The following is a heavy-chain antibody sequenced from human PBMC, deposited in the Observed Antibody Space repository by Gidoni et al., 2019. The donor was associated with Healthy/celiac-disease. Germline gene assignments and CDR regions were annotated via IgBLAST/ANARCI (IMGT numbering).Heavy chain of an antibody. D-gene: IGHD3-16*02. J-gene: IGHJ3*02. Sequence: GLEWIGEINHSGSTNYNPSLKSRVTISVDTSKNQFSLKLSSVTAADTAVYYCAGPLGELSDAFDIWGQGTMVTVSS. CDR2: INHSGST. CDR3: AGPLGELSDAFDI. V-gene: IGHV4-34*01.